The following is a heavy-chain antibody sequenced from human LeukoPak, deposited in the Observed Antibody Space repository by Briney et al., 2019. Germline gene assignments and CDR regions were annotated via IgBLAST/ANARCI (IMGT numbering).Heavy chain of an antibody. V-gene: IGHV4-4*09. J-gene: IGHJ4*02. CDR3: ARHSGYTISY. CDR2: IYNSGST. CDR1: GGSISNYY. Sequence: KASETLSLTCTVSGGSISNYYWSWIRQPPGKGLEWIGYIYNSGSTDFNPSLKSRITMSVDTSKNQFSLKLSSVTAADTAVYYCARHSGYTISYWGQGTLVTVSS. D-gene: IGHD3-22*01.